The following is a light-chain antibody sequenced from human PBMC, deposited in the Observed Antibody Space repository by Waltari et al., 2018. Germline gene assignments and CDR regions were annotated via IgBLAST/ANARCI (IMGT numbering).Light chain of an antibody. Sequence: QSALTQPASVSGSPGQSITISCTGTSSDIGAYQSVSWYQQHPGKAPKLIIYEVSNRPSGVSNRFSGSKSGNTASLSISGLQAEDEADYYCISFTSSVTYVFGTGTRVTVV. CDR1: SSDIGAYQS. CDR3: ISFTSSVTYV. J-gene: IGLJ1*01. CDR2: EVS. V-gene: IGLV2-14*01.